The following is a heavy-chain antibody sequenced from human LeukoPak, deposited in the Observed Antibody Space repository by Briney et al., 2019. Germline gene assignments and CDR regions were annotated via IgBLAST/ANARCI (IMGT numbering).Heavy chain of an antibody. V-gene: IGHV3-23*01. CDR1: GFTFSSYA. J-gene: IGHJ4*02. CDR3: AKGIGLYYYDT. Sequence: PGGSLRRSCAASGFTFSSYAMSWVRQAPGKGLEWVSVISGSGGITYYADSVKGRFTISRDNSKNTLYLQMNSLRAEDTAVYYCAKGIGLYYYDTWGQGTLVTVSS. D-gene: IGHD3-22*01. CDR2: ISGSGGIT.